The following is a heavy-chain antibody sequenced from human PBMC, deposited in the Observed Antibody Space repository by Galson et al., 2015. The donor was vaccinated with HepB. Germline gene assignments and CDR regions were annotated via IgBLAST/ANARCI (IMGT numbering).Heavy chain of an antibody. CDR3: ARNAKEQQLVYSN. D-gene: IGHD6-13*01. Sequence: SVKVSCKASGYTFTSYDINWVRQATGQGLEWMGWMNPNSGNTGYAQKFQGRVTMTGNTSISTAYMELSSLRSEDTAVYYCARNAKEQQLVYSNWGQGTLVTVSS. V-gene: IGHV1-8*01. J-gene: IGHJ4*02. CDR1: GYTFTSYD. CDR2: MNPNSGNT.